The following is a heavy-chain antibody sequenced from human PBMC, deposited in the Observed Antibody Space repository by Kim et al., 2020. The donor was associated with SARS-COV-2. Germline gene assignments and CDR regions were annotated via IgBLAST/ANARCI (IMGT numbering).Heavy chain of an antibody. Sequence: SETLSLTCAVSGGSISNSYLFRRVRQLAGKVVVETAESYHTGSNNYNESLKRRVAMAVDNLKNQYFLKLNLAIAADTAAYYCLRGVAVLRGSVALYNYY. J-gene: IGHJ6*01. V-gene: IGHV4-4*02. CDR3: LRGVAVLRGSVALYNYY. CDR2: SYHTGSN. CDR1: GGSISNSYL. D-gene: IGHD3-10*01.